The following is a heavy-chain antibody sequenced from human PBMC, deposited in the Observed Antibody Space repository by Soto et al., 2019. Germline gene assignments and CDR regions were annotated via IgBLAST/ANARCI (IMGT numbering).Heavy chain of an antibody. CDR2: TSYDGRHT. V-gene: IGHV3-30*18. CDR1: GFTFSEYG. J-gene: IGHJ6*02. Sequence: QVQLVESGGGVVQPGGSLRLTCAASGFTFSEYGIHWVRQAPGKGLEWVAITSYDGRHTSYVDSVKGRFTISRDNSGNTAFLEMNRLRVEDTAVYYCAKTRNSVINYNYYDNMDVSGQGTTVTVSS. D-gene: IGHD3-10*01. CDR3: AKTRNSVINYNYYDNMDV.